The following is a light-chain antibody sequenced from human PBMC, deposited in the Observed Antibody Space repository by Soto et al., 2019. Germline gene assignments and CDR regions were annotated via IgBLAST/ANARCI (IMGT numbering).Light chain of an antibody. CDR2: KAS. CDR3: QHYNSYPDA. V-gene: IGKV1-5*03. Sequence: DDRMPQSPPQPSVSGVGKVTITGRASQTISSWLAWYQQNPGKAPKLLIYKASTLKSGVPSRFSGSGSGTEFTLTISSLQPDDFATYYCQHYNSYPDAFGKGTKVDI. J-gene: IGKJ1*01. CDR1: QTISSW.